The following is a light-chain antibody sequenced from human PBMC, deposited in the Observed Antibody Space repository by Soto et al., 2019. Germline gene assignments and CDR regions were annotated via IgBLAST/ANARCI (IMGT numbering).Light chain of an antibody. Sequence: EIVLTQSPGTLSLSPGEVATLSCRASQSVYVNLAWYQQKPGQSPRLLIYGASTRATDIPDRFSGSGSDTDFALTISRLEPEDFAVYYCQQYSGSPFTFGPGTKVNIK. CDR1: QSVYVN. J-gene: IGKJ3*01. V-gene: IGKV3-20*01. CDR3: QQYSGSPFT. CDR2: GAS.